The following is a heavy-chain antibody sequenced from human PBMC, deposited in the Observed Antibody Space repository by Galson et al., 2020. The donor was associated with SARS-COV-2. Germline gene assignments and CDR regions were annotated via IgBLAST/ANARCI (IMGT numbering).Heavy chain of an antibody. CDR3: AKGDSGSYRYYFDY. V-gene: IGHV3-20*04. CDR1: GFTFDDYG. CDR2: INWNGGST. D-gene: IGHD1-26*01. Sequence: GGSLRLSCAASGFTFDDYGMSWVRQAPGKGLEWVSGINWNGGSTGYADSVKGRFTISRDNAKNSLYLQMNSLRAEDTALYYCAKGDSGSYRYYFDYWGQGTLVTVSS. J-gene: IGHJ4*02.